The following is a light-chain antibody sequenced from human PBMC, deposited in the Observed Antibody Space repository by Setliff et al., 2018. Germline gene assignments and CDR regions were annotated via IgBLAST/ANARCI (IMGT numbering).Light chain of an antibody. J-gene: IGLJ1*01. CDR3: SSYTSSSTLEV. CDR1: SSDVGGYNY. CDR2: DVS. Sequence: SALTQPASVSGSPGQSITISCTGTSSDVGGYNYVSWYQQHPGKAPKLMIYDVSKRPSGVSNRFSGSKSGNTASLTISGLQAEDEADYYCSSYTSSSTLEVFGTGTKGTVL. V-gene: IGLV2-14*01.